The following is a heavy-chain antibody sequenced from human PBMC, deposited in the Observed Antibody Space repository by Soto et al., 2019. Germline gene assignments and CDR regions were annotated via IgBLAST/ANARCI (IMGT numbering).Heavy chain of an antibody. CDR2: ISGSGGST. V-gene: IGHV3-23*01. CDR3: AKVSYSSGWYDLNFDY. Sequence: GGSLRLSCAASGFTFSSYVMSWVRQAPGKGLEWVSAISGSGGSTYYADSVKGRFTISRDNSKNTLYLQMNSLRAEDTAVYYCAKVSYSSGWYDLNFDYWGQGTLVTVSS. CDR1: GFTFSSYV. D-gene: IGHD6-19*01. J-gene: IGHJ4*02.